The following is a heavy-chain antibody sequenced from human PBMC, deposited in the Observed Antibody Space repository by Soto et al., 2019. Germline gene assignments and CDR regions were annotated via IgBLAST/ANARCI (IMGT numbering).Heavy chain of an antibody. Sequence: GXSATVSFPPSRYTFTGYYMNGVRETPGQGLEWMGWINPDSGGTNYAQKFQGRVTMTKDTSISTAYMELSRLRSDDTGVYYCARKYDFWNLSPDAFDIWGQGTMVTVSS. CDR3: ARKYDFWNLSPDAFDI. CDR1: RYTFTGYY. CDR2: INPDSGGT. D-gene: IGHD3-3*01. J-gene: IGHJ3*02. V-gene: IGHV1-2*02.